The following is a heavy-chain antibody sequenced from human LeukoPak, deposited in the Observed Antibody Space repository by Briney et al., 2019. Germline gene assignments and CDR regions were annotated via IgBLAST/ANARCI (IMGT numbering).Heavy chain of an antibody. D-gene: IGHD6-6*01. CDR1: GGSISSYY. Sequence: SGTLSLTCIVSGGSISSYYWSWIRQPPGKGLEWIGYIYYSGSTNYNPSLKSRVTISVATSKNQFSLKLSSVTAADTAVYYCARHSYSTSAGPYDYWGQGTLVTVSS. CDR2: IYYSGST. V-gene: IGHV4-59*08. J-gene: IGHJ4*02. CDR3: ARHSYSTSAGPYDY.